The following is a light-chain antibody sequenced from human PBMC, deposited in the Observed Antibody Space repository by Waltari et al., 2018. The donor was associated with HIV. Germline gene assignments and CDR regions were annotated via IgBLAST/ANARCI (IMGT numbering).Light chain of an antibody. J-gene: IGLJ2*01. CDR1: QLGDKF. CDR3: QAWDRSVV. V-gene: IGLV3-1*01. Sequence: SYELTQPPSVSVSPGQTASITCSGDQLGDKFVCWYQQMPGQPPVLVMYQDSKRPSGIPERFSGSNSGNTATLTITGTQSMDEADYYCQAWDRSVVFGGGTKLTVL. CDR2: QDS.